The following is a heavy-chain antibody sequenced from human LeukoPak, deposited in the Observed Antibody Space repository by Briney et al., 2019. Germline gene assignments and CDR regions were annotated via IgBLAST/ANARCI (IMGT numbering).Heavy chain of an antibody. V-gene: IGHV4-59*12. D-gene: IGHD3-3*01. CDR1: GGSISSYY. CDR3: ARAYTIFGVVIDAFDI. J-gene: IGHJ3*02. CDR2: IYYSGST. Sequence: SETLSLTCTVSGGSISSYYWSWIRQPPGKGLEWIGYIYYSGSTNYNPSLKSRVTISVDTSKNQFSLKLSSVTAADTAVYYCARAYTIFGVVIDAFDIWGQGTMVTVSS.